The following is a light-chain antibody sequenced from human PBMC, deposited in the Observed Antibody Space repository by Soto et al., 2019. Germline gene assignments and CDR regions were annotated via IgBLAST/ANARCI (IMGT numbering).Light chain of an antibody. CDR1: SSNIGNNY. V-gene: IGLV1-51*02. CDR3: GTWDSSRSGYV. CDR2: ENN. Sequence: QSVLTQPPSVSAAPGQKVTISCSGSSSNIGNNYVSWYQQLPGTAPKLLIYENNKRPSGIPDRFSGSKSGASATLGITGLQTGDEADYYCGTWDSSRSGYVFGTGTKLTVL. J-gene: IGLJ1*01.